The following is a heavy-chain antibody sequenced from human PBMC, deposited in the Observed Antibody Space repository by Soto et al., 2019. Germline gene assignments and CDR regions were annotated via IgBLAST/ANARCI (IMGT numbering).Heavy chain of an antibody. Sequence: ASVKVSCKASGYAFTSYGMSWVRQAPGQGLEGMGWISTYKSDTNSAPRLQGRITMTTDTSTSTAYMELRSLTSDDTAVYYCARDPHELLTSYWFDPWGQGTPVTVSS. J-gene: IGHJ5*02. D-gene: IGHD3-10*01. CDR2: ISTYKSDT. CDR1: GYAFTSYG. CDR3: ARDPHELLTSYWFDP. V-gene: IGHV1-18*04.